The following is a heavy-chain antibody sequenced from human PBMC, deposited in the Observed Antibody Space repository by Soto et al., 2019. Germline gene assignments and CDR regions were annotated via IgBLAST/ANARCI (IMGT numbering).Heavy chain of an antibody. CDR2: SRNSAYSYTT. J-gene: IGHJ4*02. CDR3: ARSITADQTWDFDY. CDR1: GFTLSDHY. D-gene: IGHD6-13*01. V-gene: IGHV3-72*01. Sequence: EVQLVESGGGLVQPGGSLRLSCEASGFTLSDHYMDWVRQAPGKGLEWVGRSRNSAYSYTTEYAASVTGRFTVSRDDSRNSLYLQMNNLKRYDAAVYYCARSITADQTWDFDYWGQGTLVTVSS.